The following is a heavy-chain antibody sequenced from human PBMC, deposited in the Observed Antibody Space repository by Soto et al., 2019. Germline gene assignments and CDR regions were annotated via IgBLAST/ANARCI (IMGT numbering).Heavy chain of an antibody. V-gene: IGHV1-46*01. D-gene: IGHD2-2*01. Sequence: ASVKVSCKASGYTFTMYYMHWVLQSRVQGLEWMGIISPSGDSTTYAQKFQGRVTMSSYTSTSTVYMELKILRSADTALYFCTREATVLIPAAQPSHFDSWGQGTLVTSPQ. J-gene: IGHJ4*02. CDR2: ISPSGDST. CDR1: GYTFTMYY. CDR3: TREATVLIPAAQPSHFDS.